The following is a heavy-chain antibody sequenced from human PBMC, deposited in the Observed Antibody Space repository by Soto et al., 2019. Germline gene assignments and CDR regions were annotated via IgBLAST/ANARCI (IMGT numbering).Heavy chain of an antibody. D-gene: IGHD4-17*01. V-gene: IGHV3-48*01. J-gene: IGHJ6*02. CDR1: GFTFSSYS. CDR3: ARDLIRWQEVFAQSDYGMEV. Sequence: PGGSLRLSCAASGFTFSSYSMNWVRQAPGKGLEWVSYISSSSSTIYYADSVKGRFTISRDNAKNSLYLQMNSLRAEGTAVYYCARDLIRWQEVFAQSDYGMEVWGQGTTVTLSS. CDR2: ISSSSSTI.